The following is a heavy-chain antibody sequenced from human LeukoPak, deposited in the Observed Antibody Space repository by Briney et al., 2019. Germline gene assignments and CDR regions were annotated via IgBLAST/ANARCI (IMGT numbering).Heavy chain of an antibody. J-gene: IGHJ6*03. V-gene: IGHV1-69*05. CDR1: GGTFSSYA. D-gene: IGHD2-8*01. CDR3: ARVRGYCTNGVCYTGGYYYMDV. CDR2: IIPIFGTA. Sequence: GASVKVSCKASGGTFSSYAISWVRQAPGQGLEWMGRIIPIFGTANYAQKFQARVTITTDESTSTAYMELSSLRSEDPAVYYCARVRGYCTNGVCYTGGYYYMDVWGKGNTVTVSS.